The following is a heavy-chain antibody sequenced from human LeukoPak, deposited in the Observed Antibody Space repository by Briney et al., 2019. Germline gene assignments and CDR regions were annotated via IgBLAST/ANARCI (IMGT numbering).Heavy chain of an antibody. CDR3: ARDVYCSSTSCYYNFDYYYGMDV. Sequence: GGSLRLSCAASGFTFSSHGMDWVRQAPGMGLEWVSVIYSGGSTYYADSVKGRFTISRDNSKNTLYLQMNSLRAEDTAVYYCARDVYCSSTSCYYNFDYYYGMDVWGQGTTVTVSS. CDR1: GFTFSSHG. J-gene: IGHJ6*02. CDR2: IYSGGST. D-gene: IGHD2-2*01. V-gene: IGHV3-66*01.